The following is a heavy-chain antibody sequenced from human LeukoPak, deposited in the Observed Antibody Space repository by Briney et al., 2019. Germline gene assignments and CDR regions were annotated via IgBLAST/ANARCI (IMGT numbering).Heavy chain of an antibody. Sequence: SETLSLTCTVSGGSISSYYWSWIRQPPGKGLEWIGSIYYSGSTYYNPSLKSRVTISVDTSKNQFSLKLSSVTAADTAVYYCARGGLWFGELAPSGYYYYMDVWGKGTTVTVSS. CDR2: IYYSGST. D-gene: IGHD3-10*01. V-gene: IGHV4-59*12. CDR3: ARGGLWFGELAPSGYYYYMDV. CDR1: GGSISSYY. J-gene: IGHJ6*03.